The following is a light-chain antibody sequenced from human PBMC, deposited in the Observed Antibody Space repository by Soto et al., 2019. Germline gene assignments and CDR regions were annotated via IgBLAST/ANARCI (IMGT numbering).Light chain of an antibody. Sequence: IQMTQSPSSLSASVGYRVTITCQASQDITLYLNWYQHKAGKAPNLLIHDVSTLETGVPARFSGRGSGTIFTLTIINLQPEDVATYYCQQYAILLNPFGHGGKVDIK. J-gene: IGKJ2*01. CDR3: QQYAILLNP. CDR1: QDITLY. CDR2: DVS. V-gene: IGKV1-33*01.